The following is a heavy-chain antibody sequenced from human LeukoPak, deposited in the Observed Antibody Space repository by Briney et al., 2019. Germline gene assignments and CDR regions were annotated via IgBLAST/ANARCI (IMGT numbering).Heavy chain of an antibody. CDR3: ARDYYYRSGYVFEY. Sequence: SETLSLTCTASGYSISSGFYWAWIRQPPGKGLEWIGSTFHSGSTYYNPYYPSLKSRATISADTSKNQFSLKLSSVTAADTAVYYCARDYYYRSGYVFEYWGQGSLVTVSS. CDR1: GYSISSGFY. D-gene: IGHD3-22*01. J-gene: IGHJ4*02. V-gene: IGHV4-38-2*02. CDR2: TFHSGST.